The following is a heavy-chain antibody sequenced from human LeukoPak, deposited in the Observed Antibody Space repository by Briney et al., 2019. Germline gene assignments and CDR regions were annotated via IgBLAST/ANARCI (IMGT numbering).Heavy chain of an antibody. Sequence: ASVKVSCKASGYTFSSLGISWVRQAPGQGLEWMGWISAYNGNTNYAQKLQGRVTMTTDTSTSTAYMELGSLRSDDTAMYYCARDYQYYASGSSKKAFDYWGQGTLVTVSS. CDR2: ISAYNGNT. V-gene: IGHV1-18*01. D-gene: IGHD3-10*01. CDR3: ARDYQYYASGSSKKAFDY. CDR1: GYTFSSLG. J-gene: IGHJ4*02.